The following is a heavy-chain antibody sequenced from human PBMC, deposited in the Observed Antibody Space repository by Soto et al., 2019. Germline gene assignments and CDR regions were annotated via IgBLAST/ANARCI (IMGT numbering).Heavy chain of an antibody. CDR2: IWYDGSNK. CDR3: ARDYQGALTKNYYYYYGMDV. CDR1: GFTFSSYG. V-gene: IGHV3-33*01. Sequence: QVQLVESGGGVVQPGRSLRLSCAASGFTFSSYGMHWVRQAPGKGLEGVAVIWYDGSNKYYADSVKGRFTISRDNSKNTLYLQMNSLRAEDTAVYYCARDYQGALTKNYYYYYGMDVWGQGTTVTVSS. D-gene: IGHD2-2*01. J-gene: IGHJ6*02.